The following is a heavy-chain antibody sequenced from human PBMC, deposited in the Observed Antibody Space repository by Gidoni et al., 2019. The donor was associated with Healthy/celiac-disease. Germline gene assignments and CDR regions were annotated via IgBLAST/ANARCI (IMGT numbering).Heavy chain of an antibody. D-gene: IGHD5-12*01. CDR1: GGSFSGYY. J-gene: IGHJ4*02. V-gene: IGHV4-34*01. Sequence: QVQLQQWGAGLLKPSETLSLTCAVYGGSFSGYYWSWIRQPPGKGLEWIGEINHSGSTNYNPSLKSRVTISVDTSKNQFSLKLSSVTAADTAVYYCAREGVYSGYDCFDYWGQGTLVTVSS. CDR3: AREGVYSGYDCFDY. CDR2: INHSGST.